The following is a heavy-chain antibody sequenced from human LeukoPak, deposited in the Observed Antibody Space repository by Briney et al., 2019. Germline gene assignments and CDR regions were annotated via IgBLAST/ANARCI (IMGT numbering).Heavy chain of an antibody. J-gene: IGHJ4*02. D-gene: IGHD2-2*01. CDR2: IYWNDDK. CDR3: AHRRTNEGYVDY. CDR1: GFSLSTSGVG. V-gene: IGHV2-5*01. Sequence: SGPTLLNPTQPLTLPCTFSGFSLSTSGVGVGWIRQPPGKALEWLALIYWNDDKRYNPSLKSRLTITKDTSKNQVVLTMTNMDPVDTATYYCAHRRTNEGYVDYWGQGTLVTVSS.